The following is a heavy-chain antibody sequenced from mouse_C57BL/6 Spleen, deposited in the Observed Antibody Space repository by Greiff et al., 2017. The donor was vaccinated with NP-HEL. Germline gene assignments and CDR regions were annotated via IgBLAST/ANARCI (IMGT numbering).Heavy chain of an antibody. D-gene: IGHD2-4*01. Sequence: ESGPGLVKPSQSLSLTCSVTGYSITSGYYWNWIRQFPGNKLEWMGYISYDGSNNYNPSLKNRISITRDTSKNQFFLKLNSVTTEDTATYYCARDDYDDDWFAYWGQGTLVTVSA. CDR1: GYSITSGYY. V-gene: IGHV3-6*01. CDR2: ISYDGSN. J-gene: IGHJ3*01. CDR3: ARDDYDDDWFAY.